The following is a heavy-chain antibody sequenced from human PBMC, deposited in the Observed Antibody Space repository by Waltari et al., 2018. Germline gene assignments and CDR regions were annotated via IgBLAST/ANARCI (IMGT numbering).Heavy chain of an antibody. CDR3: AMGNGAVIKDSFDT. CDR1: GYTLTRYA. Sequence: QLQLVQSGAEVKKPGASVKVSCKASGYTLTRYAMNWVRQATGQGLEWMGWMNPNSGSTGYAQKFQGRVTMTRDTSISTAYMELSSLTSEDTAVYYCAMGNGAVIKDSFDTWGQGTMVTVSS. D-gene: IGHD3-10*01. CDR2: MNPNSGST. J-gene: IGHJ3*02. V-gene: IGHV1-8*01.